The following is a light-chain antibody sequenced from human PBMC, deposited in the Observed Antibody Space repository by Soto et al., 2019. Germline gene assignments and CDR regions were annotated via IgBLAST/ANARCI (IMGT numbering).Light chain of an antibody. CDR1: QSVNSN. Sequence: EIVMTQSPVTLSVSPGERATLSCRASQSVNSNLALYQQKPGQAPRLLIYAASTGATGIPARFSGSGSGSDFTLTISSQQSEDVAVYYCQQYNSWPLTCGAGTKVDIK. CDR2: AAS. V-gene: IGKV3-15*01. J-gene: IGKJ3*01. CDR3: QQYNSWPLT.